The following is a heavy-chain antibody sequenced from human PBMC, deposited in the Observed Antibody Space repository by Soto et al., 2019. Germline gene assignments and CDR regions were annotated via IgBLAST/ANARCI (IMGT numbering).Heavy chain of an antibody. CDR3: ASYSGSYYIDYYFYGIDV. J-gene: IGHJ6*02. V-gene: IGHV1-69*06. CDR2: IIPIFGTA. D-gene: IGHD1-26*01. Sequence: SVKVSCKASGGTFSSYAISWVRQAPGQGLEWMGGIIPIFGTANYAQKFQGRVTITADKSTSTAYMELSSLRSEDTAVYYCASYSGSYYIDYYFYGIDVWGQGTTVTVSS. CDR1: GGTFSSYA.